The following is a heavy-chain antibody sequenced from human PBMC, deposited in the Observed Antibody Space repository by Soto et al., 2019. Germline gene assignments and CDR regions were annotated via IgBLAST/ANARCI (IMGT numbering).Heavy chain of an antibody. D-gene: IGHD2-2*01. CDR1: GYTFTSYY. CDR2: INPSGGST. V-gene: IGHV1-46*01. J-gene: IGHJ5*02. CDR3: ARSRYCSSSTCYEDYNYFGP. Sequence: ASVKVSCKASGYTFTSYYMHWVRQAPGQGLEWMGIINPSGGSTSYAQKFQGRVTMTRDTSTSTVYMELSSLRSEDTAVYFCARSRYCSSSTCYEDYNYFGPWGQGTLVTVSS.